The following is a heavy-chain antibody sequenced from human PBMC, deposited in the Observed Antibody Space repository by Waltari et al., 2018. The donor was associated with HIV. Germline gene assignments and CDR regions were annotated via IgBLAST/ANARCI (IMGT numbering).Heavy chain of an antibody. D-gene: IGHD1-26*01. CDR3: ARGERELRAFDI. CDR2: IYYSGSP. CDR1: GGSISSGGYY. Sequence: QVQLQESGPGLVKPSQTLSLTCTVSGGSISSGGYYWSWIRQHPGKGLEWIGYIYYSGSPSYNPSLKSLVTISVDTSKNQFSLKLSSVTAADTAVYYCARGERELRAFDIWGQGTMVTVSS. J-gene: IGHJ3*02. V-gene: IGHV4-31*01.